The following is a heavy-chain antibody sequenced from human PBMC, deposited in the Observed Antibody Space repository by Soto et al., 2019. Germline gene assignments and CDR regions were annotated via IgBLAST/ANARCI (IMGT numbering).Heavy chain of an antibody. CDR3: ARLYCTNAVCPPVY. V-gene: IGHV1-69*13. D-gene: IGHD2-8*01. CDR1: GGTFSSSA. J-gene: IGHJ4*02. Sequence: SVKVSCKPSGGTFSSSAINWVRQAPGQGLEWMGGIIPLFGTSDYAQNFQGRVTITADESTSTASMELSSLRPEDTAVYYCARLYCTNAVCPPVYWGQGTLVTVSS. CDR2: IIPLFGTS.